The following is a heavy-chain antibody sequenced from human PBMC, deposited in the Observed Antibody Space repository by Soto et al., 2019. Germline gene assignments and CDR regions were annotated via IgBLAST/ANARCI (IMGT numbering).Heavy chain of an antibody. V-gene: IGHV3-48*01. J-gene: IGHJ6*03. D-gene: IGHD3-10*01. CDR1: EFTFSTYA. Sequence: EVQLVESGGGLVQPGGSLRLSCAASEFTFSTYAMNWVRQAPGKGLEWVSYISSSSQNIRYADSVKGRFTISRDNAKNSLYLQMNSLRAKDTAVYYCARDQSRGQVFYYYMDVWGKGTTVTVSS. CDR2: ISSSSQNI. CDR3: ARDQSRGQVFYYYMDV.